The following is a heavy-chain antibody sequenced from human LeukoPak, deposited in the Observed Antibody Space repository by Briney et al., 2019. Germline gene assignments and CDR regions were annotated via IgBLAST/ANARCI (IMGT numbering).Heavy chain of an antibody. CDR2: INHSGST. J-gene: IGHJ4*02. CDR1: GGSFSGYY. Sequence: SETLSLTCAVYGGSFSGYYWSWIRQPPGKGLEWIGEINHSGSTNYNPSLKSRVTISVDTSKNQFSLKLSSVTAADTAVYYCARGAYTSITIFGVVSFDYWGQGTLVTVSS. V-gene: IGHV4-34*01. CDR3: ARGAYTSITIFGVVSFDY. D-gene: IGHD3-3*01.